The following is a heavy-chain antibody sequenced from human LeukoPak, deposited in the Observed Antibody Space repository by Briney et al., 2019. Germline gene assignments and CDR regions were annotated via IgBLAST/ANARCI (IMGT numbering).Heavy chain of an antibody. CDR1: GFTFSSYW. V-gene: IGHV3-74*01. J-gene: IGHJ4*02. CDR3: ARDVSGYSSSWYIPYFDY. Sequence: GGSLRLSCAASGFTFSSYWMHWVRHAPGEGLVWVSRINSGGSSTSYADSVKGRFTICRDNAKNTLYLQMNSLRAEDTAMYYCARDVSGYSSSWYIPYFDYWGQGTLVTVSS. D-gene: IGHD6-13*01. CDR2: INSGGSST.